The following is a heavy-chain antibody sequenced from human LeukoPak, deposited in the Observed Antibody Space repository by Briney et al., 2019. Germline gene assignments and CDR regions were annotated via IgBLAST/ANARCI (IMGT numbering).Heavy chain of an antibody. CDR3: ARGDYGGNGPNDY. CDR1: GGSISSSSYY. V-gene: IGHV4-39*07. D-gene: IGHD4-23*01. CDR2: INHSGST. J-gene: IGHJ4*02. Sequence: ASETLSLTCTVSGGSISSSSYYWGWIRQPPGKGLEWIGEINHSGSTNYNPSLKSRVTISVDTSKSQFSLKLSSVTAADTAVYYCARGDYGGNGPNDYWGQGTLVTVSS.